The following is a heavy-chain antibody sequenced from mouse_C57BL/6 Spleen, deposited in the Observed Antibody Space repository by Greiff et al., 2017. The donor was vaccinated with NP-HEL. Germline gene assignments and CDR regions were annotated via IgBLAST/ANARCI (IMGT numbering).Heavy chain of an antibody. CDR3: AGENYYGSSYLSYAMDY. D-gene: IGHD1-1*01. Sequence: EVQLQQSGTVLARPGASVKMSCKTSGYTFTSYWMHWVKQRPGQGLEWIGAIYPGNSDTSYNQKFKGKAKLTAVTSASTAYMALSSLTNEDSAVYYCAGENYYGSSYLSYAMDYWGQGTSVTVSS. V-gene: IGHV1-5*01. CDR1: GYTFTSYW. CDR2: IYPGNSDT. J-gene: IGHJ4*01.